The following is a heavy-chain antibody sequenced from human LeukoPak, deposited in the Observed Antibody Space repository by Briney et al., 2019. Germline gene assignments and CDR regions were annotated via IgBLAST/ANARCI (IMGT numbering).Heavy chain of an antibody. CDR2: IYHTGNT. CDR1: GYSISSGYY. D-gene: IGHD6-13*01. V-gene: IGHV4-38-2*02. CDR3: ARDGTIAAAGTGFTGAFDI. J-gene: IGHJ3*02. Sequence: SETLSLTCSVSGYSISSGYYWGWIRQPPGKGLEWIGSIYHTGNTYYNPSLKSRVTISVDTSKNQFSLKLSSVTAADTAVHYCARDGTIAAAGTGFTGAFDIWGQGTMVTVSS.